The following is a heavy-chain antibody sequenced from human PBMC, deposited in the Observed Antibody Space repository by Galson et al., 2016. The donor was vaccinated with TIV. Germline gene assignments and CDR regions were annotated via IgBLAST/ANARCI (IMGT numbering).Heavy chain of an antibody. Sequence: AEVKNPGESLKISCQGSGYSFPSYWIGWVRQMPEKGLEWMGIIYPGDSDTRYSPSFQGQVTISADKSFSSAYLQWNSLKASDTAMYYCARFYDYLWGNFDYWGQGTLVTVSP. V-gene: IGHV5-51*03. CDR3: ARFYDYLWGNFDY. CDR2: IYPGDSDT. CDR1: GYSFPSYW. D-gene: IGHD3-16*01. J-gene: IGHJ4*02.